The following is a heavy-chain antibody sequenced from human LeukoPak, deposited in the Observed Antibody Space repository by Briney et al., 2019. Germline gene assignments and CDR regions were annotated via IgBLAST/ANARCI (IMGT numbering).Heavy chain of an antibody. CDR1: GFTFSTYA. V-gene: IGHV3-23*01. Sequence: PGGSLRLSCAVSGFTFSTYAMSWVRQAPGKGLEWVSAISGSGGSTNYADSVKGRVTVSRDNSKSTLYLQMNSLRAEDTAVYYCAKSSYYDSSGYYREYYFDYWGQGTLVTVSS. CDR2: ISGSGGST. D-gene: IGHD3-22*01. CDR3: AKSSYYDSSGYYREYYFDY. J-gene: IGHJ4*02.